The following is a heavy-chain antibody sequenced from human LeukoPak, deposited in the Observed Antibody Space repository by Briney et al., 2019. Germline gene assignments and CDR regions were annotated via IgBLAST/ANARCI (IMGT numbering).Heavy chain of an antibody. Sequence: KPSETLSLTCTVSGGSISSYYWSWIRQPAGKGLEWIGRIYTNGNTNYNPSLKSRVTMSVDTSKNQFYLKLSSVTAADTAVYYCARAPEDYDFWSGHFDYWGQGTLVTVSS. CDR1: GGSISSYY. CDR2: IYTNGNT. D-gene: IGHD3-3*01. J-gene: IGHJ4*02. V-gene: IGHV4-4*07. CDR3: ARAPEDYDFWSGHFDY.